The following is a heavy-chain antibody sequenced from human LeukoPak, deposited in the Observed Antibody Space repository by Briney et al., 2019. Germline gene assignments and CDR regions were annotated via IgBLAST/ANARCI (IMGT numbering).Heavy chain of an antibody. V-gene: IGHV3-48*04. J-gene: IGHJ3*02. CDR2: ISSSSSNI. CDR3: AREGRPNAFDI. Sequence: GGSLRLSCAASGFTFSSYSMNWVRQAPGKGLEWVSYISSSSSNINYADSVKGRFTISRDNAKNSLYLQMNSLRVEDTAVYYCAREGRPNAFDIWGQGTMVTVSS. CDR1: GFTFSSYS.